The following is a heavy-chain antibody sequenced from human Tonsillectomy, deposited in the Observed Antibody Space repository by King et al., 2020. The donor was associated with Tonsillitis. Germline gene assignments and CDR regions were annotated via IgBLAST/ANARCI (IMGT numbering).Heavy chain of an antibody. CDR3: ARDHPQAVGMNKWFDP. V-gene: IGHV4-4*02. J-gene: IGHJ5*02. Sequence: QLQESGPGLVKPSGTLSLTCAVSGDSISSSHWWSWVRQPPGKGLEWIGEIYHSGSTNYNPSLKSRVTISVDSSTNQFSLNLTSVTAADTAVYYCARDHPQAVGMNKWFDPWGQGTLVTVSS. CDR1: GDSISSSHW. D-gene: IGHD1-14*01. CDR2: IYHSGST.